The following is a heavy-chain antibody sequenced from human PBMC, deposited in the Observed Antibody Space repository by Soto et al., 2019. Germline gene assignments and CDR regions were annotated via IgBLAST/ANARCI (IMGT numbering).Heavy chain of an antibody. V-gene: IGHV3-23*01. J-gene: IGHJ4*02. CDR2: ITGGGGST. D-gene: IGHD3-16*01. CDR1: GFAVSTYA. CDR3: AQLGLMTFSHKHYFNH. Sequence: EVQLLESGGGLVQPGGSLRLSCAASGFAVSTYAMSWVRKTPGKGLEWVSTITGGGGSTYYADAVKGRFTISRDNSKNTLYLQLNSLRAEDTAVYYCAQLGLMTFSHKHYFNHWGRGTLVTVSS.